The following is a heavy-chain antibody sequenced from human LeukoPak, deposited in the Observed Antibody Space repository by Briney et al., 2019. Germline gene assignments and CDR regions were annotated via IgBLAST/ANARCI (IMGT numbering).Heavy chain of an antibody. D-gene: IGHD3-9*01. CDR3: ARLTGYSSGSWFDP. V-gene: IGHV4-59*01. CDR1: GGSISSYY. J-gene: IGHJ5*02. CDR2: IYYSGST. Sequence: PSETLSLTCTVSGGSISSYYWSWIRQPPGKGLEWIGYIYYSGSTNYNPSLKSRVTISVDTSKNQFSLKLSSVTAADTAVYYCARLTGYSSGSWFDPWGQGTLVTVSS.